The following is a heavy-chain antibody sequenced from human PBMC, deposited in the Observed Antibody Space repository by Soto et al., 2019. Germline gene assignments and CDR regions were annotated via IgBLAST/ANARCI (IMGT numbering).Heavy chain of an antibody. CDR3: ARDYGDYPPSDY. D-gene: IGHD4-17*01. CDR1: GFTFSSYW. Sequence: EVQLVESGGGLVQPGGSLRLSCAASGFTFSSYWMHRVRQAPGKGLVWVSRINSDGSSTSYEDSVKGRFTISRDNAKSTRYLQMNSLRAEDTAVHYCARDYGDYPPSDYWGQRTLVTVSS. CDR2: INSDGSST. V-gene: IGHV3-74*01. J-gene: IGHJ4*02.